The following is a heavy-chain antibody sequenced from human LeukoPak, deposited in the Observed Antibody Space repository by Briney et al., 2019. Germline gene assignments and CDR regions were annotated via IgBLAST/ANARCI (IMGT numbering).Heavy chain of an antibody. V-gene: IGHV3-53*01. D-gene: IGHD5-24*01. Sequence: GGSLRLSCAASGFTVSSNYMSWVRQAPGKGLEWVSVIYSGGSTYYADSVKGRFTISRDNSKNTLYLQMNSLRAEDTAVYYCAKDGARDGYNYPDYWGQGTLVTVSS. CDR3: AKDGARDGYNYPDY. CDR2: IYSGGST. CDR1: GFTVSSNY. J-gene: IGHJ4*02.